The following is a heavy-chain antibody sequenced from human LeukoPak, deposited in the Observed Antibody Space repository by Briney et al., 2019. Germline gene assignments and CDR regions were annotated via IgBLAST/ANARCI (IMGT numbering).Heavy chain of an antibody. J-gene: IGHJ4*02. CDR1: GFTFSNYE. Sequence: QPGGSLRLSCAASGFTFSNYEMNWVRQAPGKGLEWISYISSSGGATYYADSVKGRFTISRDNAKNSLYLQMNSLRAEDTALYYCAGWRIREFRHCWGQGTLVTVSS. CDR3: AGWRIREFRHC. CDR2: ISSSGGAT. V-gene: IGHV3-48*03. D-gene: IGHD2-8*02.